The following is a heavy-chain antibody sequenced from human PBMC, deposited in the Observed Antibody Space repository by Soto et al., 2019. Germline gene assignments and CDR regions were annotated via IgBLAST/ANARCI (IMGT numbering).Heavy chain of an antibody. D-gene: IGHD3-9*01. CDR3: AREVPYDILTGYYNNYYYYGMDV. J-gene: IGHJ6*02. Sequence: GGSLRLSCAASGFTFSSYAMHWVRQAPGKGLEWVAVISYDGSNKYYADSVKGRFTISRDNSKNTLYLQMNSLRAEDTAVYYCAREVPYDILTGYYNNYYYYGMDVWGQGTTVTVS. V-gene: IGHV3-30-3*01. CDR2: ISYDGSNK. CDR1: GFTFSSYA.